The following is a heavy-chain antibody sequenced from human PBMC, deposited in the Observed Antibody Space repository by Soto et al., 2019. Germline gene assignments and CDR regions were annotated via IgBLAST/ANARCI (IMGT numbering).Heavy chain of an antibody. V-gene: IGHV1-69*01. CDR2: VSPPFRTS. D-gene: IGHD3-10*01. J-gene: IGHJ6*02. CDR1: GVSFNNNG. Sequence: QVQLVQSGAEVKKPGSSLKVSCKTSGVSFNNNGIGWVRQALGHGLEWMGGVSPPFRTSNYARKFQGRISITADASTDTVNMELSSLTSEDTAQYYCARVLYYGSGSYTPYGMDVWGQGTTVTVSS. CDR3: ARVLYYGSGSYTPYGMDV.